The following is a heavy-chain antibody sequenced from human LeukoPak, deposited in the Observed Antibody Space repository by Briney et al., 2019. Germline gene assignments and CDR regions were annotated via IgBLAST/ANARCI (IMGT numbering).Heavy chain of an antibody. V-gene: IGHV3-23*01. CDR3: ADLGTPY. J-gene: IGHJ4*02. CDR1: RFTFSSYA. Sequence: GGSLRLSCAASRFTFSSYAMTWVRQAPGKGLEWVSLISGSGGCTYFADSVKGRFTISRDSSKNTLYLQMNSLKTEDTAVYYCADLGTPYWGQGTLVTVSS. CDR2: ISGSGGCT.